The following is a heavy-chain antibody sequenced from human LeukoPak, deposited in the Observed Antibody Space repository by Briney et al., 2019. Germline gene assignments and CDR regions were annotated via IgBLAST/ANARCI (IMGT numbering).Heavy chain of an antibody. CDR2: IDSRDNT. V-gene: IGHV3-53*04. CDR1: GFTVRINH. CDR3: ARESTPLRGAFDP. Sequence: GGSLILSCAASGFTVRINHMSWVRQAPGKGLEWVSVIDSRDNTYHADSVKGRFTISRHTSKNTLYLQMNSLRAEDTAVYYCARESTPLRGAFDPWGPGTLVTVSS. D-gene: IGHD5-24*01. J-gene: IGHJ5*02.